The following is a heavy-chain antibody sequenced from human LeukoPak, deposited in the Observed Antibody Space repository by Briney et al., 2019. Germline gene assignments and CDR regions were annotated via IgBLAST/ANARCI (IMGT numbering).Heavy chain of an antibody. V-gene: IGHV4-39*07. Sequence: SETLSLTCTVSGGSISSSNYYWGWIRQPPGKGLEWIGSIYYSGSTYYSPSLKSRVTISVDTSKNQFSLKVDSLTAADTAVYYCARRNYGDSDDAFDIWGQGTMVTVSS. CDR2: IYYSGST. CDR1: GGSISSSNYY. D-gene: IGHD4-17*01. J-gene: IGHJ3*02. CDR3: ARRNYGDSDDAFDI.